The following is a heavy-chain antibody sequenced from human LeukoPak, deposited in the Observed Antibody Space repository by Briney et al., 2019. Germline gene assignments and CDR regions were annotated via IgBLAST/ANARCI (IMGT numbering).Heavy chain of an antibody. V-gene: IGHV3-23*01. CDR2: ISGSGGST. D-gene: IGHD5-24*01. Sequence: GSLRLSCAASGFTFSSYAMSWVRQAPGKGLEWVSAISGSGGSTYYADSVKGRFTISRDNSKNTLYLQMNSLRAEDTAVYYYAKDKRRWLQPYYFDYWGQGTLVTVSS. CDR1: GFTFSSYA. CDR3: AKDKRRWLQPYYFDY. J-gene: IGHJ4*02.